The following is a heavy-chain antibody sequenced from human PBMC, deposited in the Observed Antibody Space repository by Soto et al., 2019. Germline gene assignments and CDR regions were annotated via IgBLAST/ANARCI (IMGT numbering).Heavy chain of an antibody. D-gene: IGHD6-13*01. J-gene: IGHJ6*01. Sequence: GESLNISCKGSGCSLTSYWIGWVRQMPGKGLEWMGIIYPGDSDTRYSPSFQGQVTISADKSISTAYLQWSSLKASDTAMYYCARQGDPAAAAGTSYGMDVWGQGTTVTVSS. V-gene: IGHV5-51*01. CDR3: ARQGDPAAAAGTSYGMDV. CDR2: IYPGDSDT. CDR1: GCSLTSYW.